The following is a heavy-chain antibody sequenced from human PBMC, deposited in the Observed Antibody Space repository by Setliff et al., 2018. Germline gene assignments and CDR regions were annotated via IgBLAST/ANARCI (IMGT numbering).Heavy chain of an antibody. Sequence: ASVKVSCKASGYTFINYEINWVRQATGQGLEWMGGMNPNNGNTGYAQQFQGRVTMTRNTSISTAYMELSSLRSEDTAVYYCARTRGLDVWGQGTTVTVSS. CDR3: ARTRGLDV. CDR2: MNPNNGNT. V-gene: IGHV1-8*02. CDR1: GYTFINYE. J-gene: IGHJ6*02.